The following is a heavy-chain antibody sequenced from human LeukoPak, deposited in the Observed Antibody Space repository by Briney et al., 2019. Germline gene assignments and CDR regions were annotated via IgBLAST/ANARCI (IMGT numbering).Heavy chain of an antibody. Sequence: PGGSLRLSCAASGFTFSSYSMNWVRQAPGKGLEWVSSISSSSSYIYYADSVKGRFTISRDNAKNSLYLQMNSLRAEDAALYYCAKDVKWFGELLGDAFDIWGQGTMVTVSS. V-gene: IGHV3-21*04. D-gene: IGHD3-10*01. CDR3: AKDVKWFGELLGDAFDI. CDR2: ISSSSSYI. CDR1: GFTFSSYS. J-gene: IGHJ3*02.